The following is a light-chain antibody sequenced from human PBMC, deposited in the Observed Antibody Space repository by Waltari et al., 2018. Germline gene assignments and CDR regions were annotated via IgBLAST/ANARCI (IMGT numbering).Light chain of an antibody. CDR2: DVS. Sequence: QSALTQPSSVSGSPGQSITISCTGTSRVVGFYNYVSWYQRHPGKAPKLMIYDVSERPSGVSNRFSGSKSGNTASLTISGLQAEDEADYYCNSYAGSSSWVFGGGTKLTVL. CDR1: SRVVGFYNY. V-gene: IGLV2-14*01. J-gene: IGLJ3*02. CDR3: NSYAGSSSWV.